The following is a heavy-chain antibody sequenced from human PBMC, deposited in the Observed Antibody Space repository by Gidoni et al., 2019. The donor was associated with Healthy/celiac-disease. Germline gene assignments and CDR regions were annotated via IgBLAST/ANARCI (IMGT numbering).Heavy chain of an antibody. Sequence: EVQLVQSGAEVKKPGESLKISCKGSGYSFTSYWIGWVRQMPGKGLEWMGIIYPGDSDTRYSPSFQGQVTISADKSISTAYLQWSSLKASDTAMYYCARQRRLDGYNTLAFDYWGQGTLVTVSS. CDR1: GYSFTSYW. CDR3: ARQRRLDGYNTLAFDY. V-gene: IGHV5-51*01. J-gene: IGHJ4*02. CDR2: IYPGDSDT. D-gene: IGHD5-12*01.